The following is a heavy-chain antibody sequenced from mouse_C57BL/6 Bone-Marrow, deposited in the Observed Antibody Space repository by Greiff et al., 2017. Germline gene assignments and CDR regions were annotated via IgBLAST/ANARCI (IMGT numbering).Heavy chain of an antibody. CDR2: IDPENGDT. V-gene: IGHV14-4*01. Sequence: VHVKQSGAELVRPGASVKLSCTASGFSIKDDYMHWVKQRPEQGLEWIGWIDPENGDTEYASKFQGKATITADTSSNTAYLQLSSLTSEDTAVYYCTTKGLRRWYFDVWGTGTTVTVSS. CDR3: TTKGLRRWYFDV. CDR1: GFSIKDDY. J-gene: IGHJ1*03. D-gene: IGHD1-2*01.